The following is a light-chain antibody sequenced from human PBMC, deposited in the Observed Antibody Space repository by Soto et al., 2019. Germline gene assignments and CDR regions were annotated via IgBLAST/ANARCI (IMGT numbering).Light chain of an antibody. V-gene: IGLV2-14*01. CDR1: SSDVGGYDY. Sequence: QSVLTQPASVSGSPGQSITISCTGTSSDVGGYDYVSWYQQHPGTAPRLIIFEVTNRPSGVSNRFSGTKSGNTASLTISGLQAEGEADYYCTSYTSSSTQVFGTGTKGTVL. CDR3: TSYTSSSTQV. J-gene: IGLJ1*01. CDR2: EVT.